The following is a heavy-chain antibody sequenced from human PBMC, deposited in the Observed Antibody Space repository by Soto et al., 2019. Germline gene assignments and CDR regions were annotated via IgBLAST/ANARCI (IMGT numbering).Heavy chain of an antibody. CDR1: GFSVSTTGVG. D-gene: IGHD1-20*01. J-gene: IGHJ4*02. V-gene: IGHV2-5*02. Sequence: QITLKESGPTLVKPTETLTLTCNFSGFSVSTTGVGVGWIRQAPGEALEWLVFVYWDDDKRYSPSLRSRLTITKDTSKNQVVLTMSHMAPVDTGTYYCARRRQSHRNWNTGDFDFWGQGILVTVSS. CDR3: ARRRQSHRNWNTGDFDF. CDR2: VYWDDDK.